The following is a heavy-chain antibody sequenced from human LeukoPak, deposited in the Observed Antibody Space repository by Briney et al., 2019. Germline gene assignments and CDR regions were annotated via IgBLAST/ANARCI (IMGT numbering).Heavy chain of an antibody. V-gene: IGHV1-18*01. CDR2: ISAYNGNT. D-gene: IGHD1-26*01. CDR1: GYTFTSYG. Sequence: GASVKVSCKASGYTFTSYGISWVRQAPGQGLEWMGWISAYNGNTNYAQKLQGRVTMTTDTSTSTAYMELRSLRSDDTAVYHCASGGPIVGASLGYNNWGQGTLVTVSS. J-gene: IGHJ4*02. CDR3: ASGGPIVGASLGYNN.